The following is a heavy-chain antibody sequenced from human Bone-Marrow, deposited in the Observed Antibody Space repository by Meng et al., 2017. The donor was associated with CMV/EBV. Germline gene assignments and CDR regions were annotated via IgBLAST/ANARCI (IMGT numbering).Heavy chain of an antibody. CDR1: GDSISSSIYY. CDR3: ARVLVGAVDS. V-gene: IGHV4-39*07. D-gene: IGHD2-15*01. Sequence: SETLSLTCTVSGDSISSSIYYWGWIRQPPGKGLEWIASIHYSGTTYYNPSLKSRVTISVDTSKNQFSLKVTSVTAADTAVYYCARVLVGAVDSWGQGTLVTVAS. J-gene: IGHJ4*02. CDR2: IHYSGTT.